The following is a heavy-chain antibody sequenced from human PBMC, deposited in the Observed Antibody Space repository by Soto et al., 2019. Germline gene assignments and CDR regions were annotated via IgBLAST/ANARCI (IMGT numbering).Heavy chain of an antibody. V-gene: IGHV1-46*01. CDR2: INPSGGST. J-gene: IGHJ6*02. CDR1: GYTFTSHY. D-gene: IGHD5-18*01. CDR3: AIPEKDTAMGHYYYYGMDV. Sequence: GSLVNLSCKASGYTFTSHYMHWVRQSPGQGLEWMGIINPSGGSTSYAQKFQGRVTMTRDTSTSTVYMELSSLRSEDTAVYYCAIPEKDTAMGHYYYYGMDVWGQGTTVTVSS.